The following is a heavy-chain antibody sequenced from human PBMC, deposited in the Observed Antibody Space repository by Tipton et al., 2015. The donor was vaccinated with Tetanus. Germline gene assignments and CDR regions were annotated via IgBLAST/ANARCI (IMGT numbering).Heavy chain of an antibody. V-gene: IGHV4-31*03. CDR2: IFSGGTT. CDR3: ARDRHPYRISGAFRGNDALDI. Sequence: TLSLTCSVSGASISSGGYFWNWIRHRPGKGLEWLGYIFSGGTTFYSPSLNGRVSMSLDTSKNLFALRLASVTAADTAVYYCARDRHPYRISGAFRGNDALDIWGPGALVTVSS. CDR1: GASISSGGYF. D-gene: IGHD1-26*01. J-gene: IGHJ3*02.